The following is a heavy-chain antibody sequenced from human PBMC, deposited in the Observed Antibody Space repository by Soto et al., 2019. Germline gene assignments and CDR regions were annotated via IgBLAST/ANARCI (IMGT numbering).Heavy chain of an antibody. J-gene: IGHJ4*03. Sequence: GGSLRLSCAGSGFTFSSNAMSWVRQAPGKGLEWVSSVSGDGYASDYADSVKGRFTVSRHNSKNTLYLQMNSLRAEDTAVYYCEKSHYYGSGSFALATWGQGTLVTVSS. CDR3: EKSHYYGSGSFALAT. CDR2: VSGDGYAS. D-gene: IGHD3-10*01. CDR1: GFTFSSNA. V-gene: IGHV3-23*01.